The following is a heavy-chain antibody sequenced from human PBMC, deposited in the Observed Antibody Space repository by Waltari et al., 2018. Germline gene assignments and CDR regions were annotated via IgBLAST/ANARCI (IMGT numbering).Heavy chain of an antibody. CDR1: GYTFTSYD. CDR2: MNPNSGNT. V-gene: IGHV1-8*01. Sequence: QVQLVQSGAEVKKPGASVKVSCKASGYTFTSYDITWLRQATGQGLEWMGWMNPNSGNTGYAQKCQGRVTMTRNTSISTAYMELSSLRSEDTAVYYCARVPRRDLGYYDSSGYYYVPEDYWGQGTLVTVSS. D-gene: IGHD3-22*01. CDR3: ARVPRRDLGYYDSSGYYYVPEDY. J-gene: IGHJ4*02.